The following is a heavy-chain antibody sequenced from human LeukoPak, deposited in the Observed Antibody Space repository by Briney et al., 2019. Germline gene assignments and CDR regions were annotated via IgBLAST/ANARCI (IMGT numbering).Heavy chain of an antibody. V-gene: IGHV3-21*01. CDR3: ARDLDILTGYYSIHYFYGMDV. CDR1: GFTLSGYG. CDR2: INPSSNYI. D-gene: IGHD3-9*01. Sequence: GGSLRLSCAASGFTLSGYGMHWVRQAPGKGLEWVSSINPSSNYIYYTDSVKGRFTVSRDNAKNSLFLQMNSLRAEDTAVYYCARDLDILTGYYSIHYFYGMDVWGQGTTVTVSS. J-gene: IGHJ6*02.